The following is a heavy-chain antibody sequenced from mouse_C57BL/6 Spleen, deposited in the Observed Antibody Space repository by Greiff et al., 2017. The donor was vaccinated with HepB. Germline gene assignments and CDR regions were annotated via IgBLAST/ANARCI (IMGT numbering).Heavy chain of an antibody. CDR1: GYTFTSYW. J-gene: IGHJ3*01. V-gene: IGHV1-50*01. D-gene: IGHD2-4*01. CDR3: ARHYDYSWFAY. Sequence: QVQLKEPGAELVKPGASVKLSCKASGYTFTSYWMQWVKQRPGQGLEWIGEIDPSDSYTNYNQKFKGKATLTVDTSSSTAYMQLSSLTSEDSAVYYCARHYDYSWFAYWGQGTLVTVSA. CDR2: IDPSDSYT.